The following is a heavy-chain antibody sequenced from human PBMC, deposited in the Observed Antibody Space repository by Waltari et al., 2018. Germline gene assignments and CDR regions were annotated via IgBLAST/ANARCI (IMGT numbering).Heavy chain of an antibody. CDR3: ARGILDSSGWLLDY. Sequence: EVQLVQSGAEVKKPGESLKISCKGSGYSFTSYWIGWVRQMPGKGLEWMGIIYPGDSDTRYSPSFQGQVTISVDTSKNQFSLKLSSVTAADTAVYYCARGILDSSGWLLDYWGQGTLVTVSS. D-gene: IGHD6-19*01. J-gene: IGHJ4*02. CDR1: GYSFTSYW. CDR2: IYPGDSDT. V-gene: IGHV5-51*01.